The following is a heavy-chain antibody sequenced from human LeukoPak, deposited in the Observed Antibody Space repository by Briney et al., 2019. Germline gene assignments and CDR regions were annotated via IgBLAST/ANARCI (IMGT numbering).Heavy chain of an antibody. D-gene: IGHD3-16*01. CDR2: IYHTGST. V-gene: IGHV4-61*01. CDR1: GGSVSGTYY. Sequence: SETLSLTCTVSGGSVSGTYYWSWIRQPPGKELEWIAYIYHTGSTDSNPSLRSRVTISLDTSKNQFSLKLNSVTAADTAVYYCARRWVYDKRAFDAWGQGALVTVSS. CDR3: ARRWVYDKRAFDA. J-gene: IGHJ3*01.